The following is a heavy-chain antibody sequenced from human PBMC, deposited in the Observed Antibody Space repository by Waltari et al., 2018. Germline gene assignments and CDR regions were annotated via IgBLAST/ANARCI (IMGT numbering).Heavy chain of an antibody. CDR2: ISCIGGST. V-gene: IGHV3-23*01. D-gene: IGHD5-18*01. J-gene: IGHJ4*02. CDR3: AKDRGGGYSYGYFDY. Sequence: EVQLLESGGGLVQPGGSLRLSCAASGFTFSSYAMSWVRQAPGKGLEWVSAISCIGGSTYYADSVKGRFTISRDNSKNTLYLQMNSLRAEDTAVYYCAKDRGGGYSYGYFDYWGQGTLVTVSS. CDR1: GFTFSSYA.